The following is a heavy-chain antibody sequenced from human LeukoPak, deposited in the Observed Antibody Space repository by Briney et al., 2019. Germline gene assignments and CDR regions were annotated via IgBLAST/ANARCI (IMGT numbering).Heavy chain of an antibody. V-gene: IGHV1-2*06. CDR1: GYTFTGYY. CDR2: INPNSGGT. Sequence: ASVKVSCKASGYTFTGYYMHWVRQAPGQGLEWMGRINPNSGGTNYAQTFQGRVTMTRDTSISTAYMELSRLRSGDTAVYYCARDLYYYGSGSYYFDYWGQGTLVTVSS. J-gene: IGHJ4*02. D-gene: IGHD3-10*01. CDR3: ARDLYYYGSGSYYFDY.